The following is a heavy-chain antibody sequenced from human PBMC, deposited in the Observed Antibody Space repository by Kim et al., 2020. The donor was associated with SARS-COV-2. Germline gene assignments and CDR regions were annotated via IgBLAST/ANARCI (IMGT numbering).Heavy chain of an antibody. J-gene: IGHJ6*02. CDR2: ISGSGGST. Sequence: GGSMRLSCAASGFTFSSYAMSWVRQAPGKGLEWVSAISGSGGSTYYADSVKGRFTISRDNSKNTLYLQMNSLRAEDTAVYYCAKWMNLTTYGMDVWGQGTTVTVSS. CDR1: GFTFSSYA. D-gene: IGHD3-9*01. V-gene: IGHV3-23*01. CDR3: AKWMNLTTYGMDV.